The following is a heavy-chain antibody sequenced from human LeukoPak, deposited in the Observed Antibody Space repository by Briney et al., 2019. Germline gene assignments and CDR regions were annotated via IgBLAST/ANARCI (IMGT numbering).Heavy chain of an antibody. CDR1: GFNLDNYA. Sequence: GGSLRLSCTASGFNLDNYAMNWVRQAPGKGLEWVAAVTGPGDTTYYADSVKGRFIISRDSFKDTLYLQMNRLGAEDTALYYCAKGAAIDHWGQGTLVTVSS. V-gene: IGHV3-23*01. CDR2: VTGPGDTT. J-gene: IGHJ4*02. CDR3: AKGAAIDH. D-gene: IGHD2-21*01.